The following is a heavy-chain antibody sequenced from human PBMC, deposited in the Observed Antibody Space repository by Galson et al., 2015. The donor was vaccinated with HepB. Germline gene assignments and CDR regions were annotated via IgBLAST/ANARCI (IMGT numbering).Heavy chain of an antibody. CDR3: ARGASSWDY. J-gene: IGHJ4*02. Sequence: SLRLSCAASEFTFSSFWMSWVRQAPGKGLEWVANIKQAGSGKYYVDSVKGRFTISRDNAKNSLYLQMNSLRADDTAGYYCARGASSWDYVGQGPLVTAFS. CDR1: EFTFSSFW. CDR2: IKQAGSGK. V-gene: IGHV3-7*03. D-gene: IGHD6-13*01.